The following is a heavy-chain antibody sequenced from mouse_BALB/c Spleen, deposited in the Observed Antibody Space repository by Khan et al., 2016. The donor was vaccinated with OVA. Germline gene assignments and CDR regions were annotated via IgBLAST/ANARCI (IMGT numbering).Heavy chain of an antibody. CDR3: AGSNAGWPMDY. Sequence: VQLKQSGAELVKPGASVKLSCTASGFNINDTCLHWVKQRPEQGLEWIGRIDPANGDTKYDPKFQAKATITADTPSNIAYLQLSSLTSEDTAVYYGAGSNAGWPMDYWGQGTSVTVAS. CDR2: IDPANGDT. CDR1: GFNINDTC. V-gene: IGHV14-3*02. J-gene: IGHJ4*01. D-gene: IGHD2-3*01.